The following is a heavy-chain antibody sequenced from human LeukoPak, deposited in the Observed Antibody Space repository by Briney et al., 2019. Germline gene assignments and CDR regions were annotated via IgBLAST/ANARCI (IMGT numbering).Heavy chain of an antibody. CDR2: INSSGYII. Sequence: GGSLRLSCAASGFTFSDYYMSWIRQAPGKGLEWVSYINSSGYIIYYADSVRGRFTISRDNAKNSLYLQMNSLRAEDTAVYYCARGPAYGSGKFGPFDYWGQGTLVTVSS. CDR1: GFTFSDYY. V-gene: IGHV3-11*01. CDR3: ARGPAYGSGKFGPFDY. J-gene: IGHJ4*02. D-gene: IGHD3-10*01.